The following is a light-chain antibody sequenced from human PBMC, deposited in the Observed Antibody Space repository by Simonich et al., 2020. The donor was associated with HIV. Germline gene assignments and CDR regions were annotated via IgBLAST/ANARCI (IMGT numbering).Light chain of an antibody. Sequence: DIVMTQSPDSLAVSLGERATINCKSSQSVLYSSNNKNYLAWYQQKPGQPPKLLIYWASTRESGGPDRISGSGSGTDFTLTISSLQTEDVAVYYCQQYYRTPLTFGGGTKVEIK. CDR2: WAS. CDR1: QSVLYSSNNKNY. J-gene: IGKJ4*01. CDR3: QQYYRTPLT. V-gene: IGKV4-1*01.